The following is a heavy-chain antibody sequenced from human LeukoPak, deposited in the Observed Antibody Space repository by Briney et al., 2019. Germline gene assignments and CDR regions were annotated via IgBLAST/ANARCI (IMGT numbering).Heavy chain of an antibody. V-gene: IGHV3-7*01. CDR3: AREFIITAAGDFFDY. J-gene: IGHJ4*02. D-gene: IGHD6-13*01. Sequence: GGSLRLSCAASGFTFSSYWMSWVRQAPGKGLQWVANIKQDGSEKYYVDSVKGRFTISRDNAKNSLYLQMNSLRAEDTAVYYCAREFIITAAGDFFDYWGQGTLVTVSS. CDR1: GFTFSSYW. CDR2: IKQDGSEK.